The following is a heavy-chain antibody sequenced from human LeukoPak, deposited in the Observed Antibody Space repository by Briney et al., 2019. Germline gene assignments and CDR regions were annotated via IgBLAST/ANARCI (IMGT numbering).Heavy chain of an antibody. CDR2: ISCYNGDT. D-gene: IGHD6-19*01. CDR3: SRDPANTSVRNLVFDY. Sequence: GDSVKLSCKASGYIFNKCGVSWVRQAPGPGLEWLAWISCYNGDTNYAKTFQGRVTVTTDASTSTVFMEMRNLNTDDTAVYYGSRDPANTSVRNLVFDYWGQGTLVTVSS. V-gene: IGHV1-18*01. CDR1: GYIFNKCG. J-gene: IGHJ4*02.